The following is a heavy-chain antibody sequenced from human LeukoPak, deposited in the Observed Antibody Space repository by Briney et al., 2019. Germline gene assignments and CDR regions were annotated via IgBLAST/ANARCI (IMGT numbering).Heavy chain of an antibody. Sequence: QSGGSLRLSCAASGFTFSSYAMSWVRQAPGKGREWGSAISGSGGSTYYADSVKGRFTISRDNSKHTLYLQMNSLRAEDTAVYYCAKVPGWVVVVPAATHSPMDLWGQGPTVTVSS. CDR3: AKVPGWVVVVPAATHSPMDL. D-gene: IGHD2-2*01. CDR1: GFTFSSYA. J-gene: IGHJ6*02. CDR2: ISGSGGST. V-gene: IGHV3-23*01.